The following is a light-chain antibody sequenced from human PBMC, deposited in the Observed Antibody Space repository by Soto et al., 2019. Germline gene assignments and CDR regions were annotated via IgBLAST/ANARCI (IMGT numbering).Light chain of an antibody. V-gene: IGLV2-14*01. CDR2: DVS. Sequence: QSVLTQPASVSGSPGQAITISCTGTSSDVGAYNSVSWYQQHPGKVPKLMIYDVSNRPSGVANRFSGSKSGNTASLIISGLQAEDEADYYCSSYTSSSTVVVGGGTPPTVL. CDR3: SSYTSSSTVV. CDR1: SSDVGAYNS. J-gene: IGLJ3*02.